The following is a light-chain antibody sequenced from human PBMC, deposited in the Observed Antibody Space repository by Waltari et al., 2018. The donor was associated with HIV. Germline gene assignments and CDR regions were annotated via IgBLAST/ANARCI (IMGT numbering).Light chain of an antibody. Sequence: QSVLTQPPSASGTPGQRVSISCPGSSSNIGSNTVNCYQLLPGTAPKLLTYSDNQRPSGVPDRFSGSKSGTSAFLASSGLQPEDEADYYCAAWDDSLNGQGVFGGGTKLTVL. V-gene: IGLV1-44*01. CDR3: AAWDDSLNGQGV. CDR1: SSNIGSNT. CDR2: SDN. J-gene: IGLJ3*02.